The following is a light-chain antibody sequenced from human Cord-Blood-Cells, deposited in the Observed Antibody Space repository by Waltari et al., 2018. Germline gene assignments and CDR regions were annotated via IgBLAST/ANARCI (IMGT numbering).Light chain of an antibody. CDR3: QLYNSYST. J-gene: IGKJ1*01. Sequence: DIQMTQSPSTLSASVGDRFTITCRASQSISSWLAWYQQKPGKAPKLLIYKASSLESGVPSRFSGSGSGTEFTLTISSLQPDDFATYYCQLYNSYSTFGQGTKVEIK. CDR2: KAS. CDR1: QSISSW. V-gene: IGKV1-5*03.